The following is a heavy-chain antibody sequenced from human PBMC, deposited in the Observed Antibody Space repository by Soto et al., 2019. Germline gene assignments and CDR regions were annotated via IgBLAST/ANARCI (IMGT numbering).Heavy chain of an antibody. CDR3: AREKAVSGTTFDC. CDR1: GFSLSSYW. D-gene: IGHD6-19*01. V-gene: IGHV3-74*01. CDR2: IQSDGSST. J-gene: IGHJ4*02. Sequence: EVQLVESGGGSVQPGGSLRLSCAASGFSLSSYWMHWVRQVPGKGLVWVSRIQSDGSSTNYADSVKGRFTISKDNAKDTLYLQMDSLRVEDTAVYYCAREKAVSGTTFDCWGQGTLVIVSS.